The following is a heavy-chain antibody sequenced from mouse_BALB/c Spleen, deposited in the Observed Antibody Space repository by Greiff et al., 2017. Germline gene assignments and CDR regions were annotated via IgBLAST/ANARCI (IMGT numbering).Heavy chain of an antibody. CDR3: ARVGSSSFDY. V-gene: IGHV7-3*02. CDR1: GFTFTDYY. Sequence: EVMLVESGGGLVQPGGSLRLSCATSGFTFTDYYMSWVRQPPGKALEWLGFIRNKANGYTTEYSASVKGRFTISRDNSQSILYLQMNTLRAEDSATYYCARVGSSSFDYWGQGTTLTVSS. J-gene: IGHJ2*01. D-gene: IGHD1-1*01. CDR2: IRNKANGYTT.